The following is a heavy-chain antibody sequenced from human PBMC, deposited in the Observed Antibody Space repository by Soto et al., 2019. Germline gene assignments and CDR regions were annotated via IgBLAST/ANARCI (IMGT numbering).Heavy chain of an antibody. Sequence: EVQLVESGGGLVQPGGSLSLSCAASGFTFSGYWMSWVRQAPGKGLEWVANIKQDGSEQFYVDSVKGRFTISRYNAKNSLYLQMNSLRAEDTAVYYCAREAVWGQGTTVTVSS. CDR3: AREAV. CDR2: IKQDGSEQ. J-gene: IGHJ6*02. CDR1: GFTFSGYW. V-gene: IGHV3-7*05.